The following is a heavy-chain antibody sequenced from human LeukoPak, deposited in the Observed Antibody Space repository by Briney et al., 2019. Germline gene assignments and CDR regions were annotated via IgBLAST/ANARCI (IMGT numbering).Heavy chain of an antibody. J-gene: IGHJ4*02. CDR3: SRGPRPAFYGTSGYHDY. CDR2: INHSGST. CDR1: GGSFSGYY. Sequence: PSETLSLTCAVYGGSFSGYYWSWIRQPPGKGLEWIGEINHSGSTNYNPSLKSRVTISVDTSKNQFSLKLSSVTAADTAVYYCSRGPRPAFYGTSGYHDYWGQGTLVTVSS. V-gene: IGHV4-34*01. D-gene: IGHD3-22*01.